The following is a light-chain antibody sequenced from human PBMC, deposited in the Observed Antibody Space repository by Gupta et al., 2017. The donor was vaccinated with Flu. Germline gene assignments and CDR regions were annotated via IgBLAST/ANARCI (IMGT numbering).Light chain of an antibody. CDR1: KLGDKY. CDR2: EDK. CDR3: QAWDSNTVI. V-gene: IGLV3-1*01. Sequence: YEVTQPPSMSVSPGQTATITCSGDKLGDKYVCWYQQKPGQSPVVVIYEDKRRPSGIPERFSGSNSGNTATLTISGTQAIDEADYYCQAWDSNTVIFGGGTKLTV. J-gene: IGLJ2*01.